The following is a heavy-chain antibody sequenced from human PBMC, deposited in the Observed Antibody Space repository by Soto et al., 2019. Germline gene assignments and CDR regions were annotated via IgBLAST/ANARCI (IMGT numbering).Heavy chain of an antibody. J-gene: IGHJ5*02. V-gene: IGHV4-59*01. D-gene: IGHD3-3*01. Sequence: SETLSLTCTVSGGSISSYYWSWIRQPPGKGLEWIGYIYYSGSTNYNPSLKSRVTISVDTSKNQFSLKLSSVTAADTAVYYCARIPPNTIFGVVIDRKNWFDPWGQGTLVTVSS. CDR3: ARIPPNTIFGVVIDRKNWFDP. CDR1: GGSISSYY. CDR2: IYYSGST.